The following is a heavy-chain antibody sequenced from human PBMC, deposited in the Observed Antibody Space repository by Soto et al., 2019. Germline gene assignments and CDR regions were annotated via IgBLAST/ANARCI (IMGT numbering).Heavy chain of an antibody. Sequence: ASVKVSCKASGYTFTGYYMHWVRQAPGQGLEWMGWINPNSGGTNYAQKFQGRVTMTRDTSISTAYMELSRLRSDDTAVYYCARDRGVVVPALLLDPWGQGTLVTVSS. J-gene: IGHJ5*02. V-gene: IGHV1-2*02. CDR2: INPNSGGT. CDR3: ARDRGVVVPALLLDP. D-gene: IGHD2-2*01. CDR1: GYTFTGYY.